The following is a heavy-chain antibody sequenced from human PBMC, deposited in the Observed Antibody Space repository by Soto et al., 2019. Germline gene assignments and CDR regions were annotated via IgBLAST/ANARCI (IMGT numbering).Heavy chain of an antibody. Sequence: ASVKVSCKASGYTFTSYAMHWVRQAPGQRLEWMGWINAGNGNTKYSQKFQGRVTITRDTSASTAYMELSSLRSEDTAVYYCAMFVYYYDSSGYPAYYFDYWGQGTLVTVSS. J-gene: IGHJ4*02. CDR1: GYTFTSYA. CDR2: INAGNGNT. V-gene: IGHV1-3*01. CDR3: AMFVYYYDSSGYPAYYFDY. D-gene: IGHD3-22*01.